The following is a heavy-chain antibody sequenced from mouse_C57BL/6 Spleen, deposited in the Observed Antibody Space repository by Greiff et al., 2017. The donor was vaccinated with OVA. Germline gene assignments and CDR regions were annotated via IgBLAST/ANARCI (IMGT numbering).Heavy chain of an antibody. CDR2: IDPSDSYT. CDR1: GYTFTSYW. CDR3: ARWGDYYFDY. Sequence: VQLQQSGAELVMPGASVKLSCKASGYTFTSYWMHWVKQRPGQGLEWIGEIDPSDSYTNYNQKFKGKSTLTVDKSSSTAYMQLSSLTSEDSAVYYCARWGDYYFDYWGQGTTLTVSS. J-gene: IGHJ2*01. V-gene: IGHV1-69*01.